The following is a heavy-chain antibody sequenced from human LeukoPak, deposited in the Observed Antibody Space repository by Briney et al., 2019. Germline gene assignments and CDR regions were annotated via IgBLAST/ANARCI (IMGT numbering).Heavy chain of an antibody. Sequence: GGSPRLSCAASGFTFSSYWMSWVRQAPGKGLEWVANIKQDGSEKYYVDSVKGRFTISRDNAKNSLYLQMDSLRAEDTALYYCAKDNSPLLAVAGTKTGGYYYYGMDVWGQGTTVTVSS. CDR1: GFTFSSYW. CDR2: IKQDGSEK. J-gene: IGHJ6*02. D-gene: IGHD6-19*01. V-gene: IGHV3-7*03. CDR3: AKDNSPLLAVAGTKTGGYYYYGMDV.